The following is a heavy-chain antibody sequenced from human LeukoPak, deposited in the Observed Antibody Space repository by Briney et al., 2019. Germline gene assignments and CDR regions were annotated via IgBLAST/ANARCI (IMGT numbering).Heavy chain of an antibody. CDR1: GGSFSGYY. Sequence: SETLSLTCAVYGGSFSGYYWSWIRQPPGKGLEWIGEINHSGSTNYNPSLKSRVTISVDTSKNQFSLKLSSVTAADTAVYYCASIPTYYYYGMDVWGQGTTVTVSS. CDR3: ASIPTYYYYGMDV. V-gene: IGHV4-34*01. J-gene: IGHJ6*02. CDR2: INHSGST.